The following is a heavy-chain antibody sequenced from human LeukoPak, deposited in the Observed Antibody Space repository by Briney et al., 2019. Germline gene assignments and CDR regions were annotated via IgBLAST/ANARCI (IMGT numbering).Heavy chain of an antibody. J-gene: IGHJ4*02. CDR2: ILGSGRSA. CDR3: SKWGDYDVLTGYYDSDF. D-gene: IGHD3-9*01. CDR1: GFTFNNYA. Sequence: GASLRLSCAASGFTFNNYAMSWVRQAPGKGLEWVSAILGSGRSAYYADSVKGRFTISRDNSKNSLFLQMNSLRVEDTALYFCSKWGDYDVLTGYYDSDFWGQGTLVTVSA. V-gene: IGHV3-23*01.